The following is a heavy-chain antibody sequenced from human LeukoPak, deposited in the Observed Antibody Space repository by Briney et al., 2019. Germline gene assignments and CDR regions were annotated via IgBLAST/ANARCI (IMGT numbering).Heavy chain of an antibody. D-gene: IGHD3-22*01. V-gene: IGHV4-59*08. CDR3: ARQREYYESSGYYSFDY. Sequence: SETLSLTCTVSGGSISTYYWSWIRQPPGKGLEWIGYIYSSGSTNYNPSLKSRVTISVDTSKNQFSLKLSSVTAADTAGYYCARQREYYESSGYYSFDYWGQGTLVTVSS. CDR2: IYSSGST. CDR1: GGSISTYY. J-gene: IGHJ4*02.